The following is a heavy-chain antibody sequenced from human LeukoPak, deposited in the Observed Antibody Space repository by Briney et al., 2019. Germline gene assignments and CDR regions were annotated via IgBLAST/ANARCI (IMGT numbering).Heavy chain of an antibody. D-gene: IGHD3-22*01. Sequence: SETLSLTCAVYGGSFSGYYWSWIRQPPGKGLEWIGEINHSGSTNYNPSLKSRVTISVDTSKNQFSLKLSSVTAADTAVYYCARRKSLYDSSGYFDPWGQGTPVTVSS. CDR2: INHSGST. J-gene: IGHJ5*02. CDR3: ARRKSLYDSSGYFDP. V-gene: IGHV4-34*01. CDR1: GGSFSGYY.